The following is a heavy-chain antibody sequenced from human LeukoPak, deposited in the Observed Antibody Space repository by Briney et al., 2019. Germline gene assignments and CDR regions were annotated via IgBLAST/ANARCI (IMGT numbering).Heavy chain of an antibody. J-gene: IGHJ5*02. CDR2: IKQDGSEK. CDR3: VKASGGSCYSGWFDP. CDR1: GFTFSSYW. Sequence: GGSLRLSCAASGFTFSSYWMSWVRQAPGKGLEWVANIKQDGSEKYYVDSVKGRFTISRDNAKNSLYLQMNSLRAEDTALYYCVKASGGSCYSGWFDPWGQGTLVTVSS. D-gene: IGHD2-15*01. V-gene: IGHV3-7*03.